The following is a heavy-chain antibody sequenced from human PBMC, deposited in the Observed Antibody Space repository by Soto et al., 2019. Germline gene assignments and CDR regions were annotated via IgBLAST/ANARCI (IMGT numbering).Heavy chain of an antibody. J-gene: IGHJ5*02. CDR2: IYWDDDK. CDR3: AHIPNYYQYDWFDP. D-gene: IGHD3-16*01. Sequence: QITLKESGPTLVKPTQTLTLTCTFSGFSLTTRGVGVGRIRLPPVKALECLALIYWDDDKRYSPSLQSRLSITKDTSKNPVVLTMTNVDPVATATYYCAHIPNYYQYDWFDPWGQGTLVAVSS. V-gene: IGHV2-5*02. CDR1: GFSLTTRGVG.